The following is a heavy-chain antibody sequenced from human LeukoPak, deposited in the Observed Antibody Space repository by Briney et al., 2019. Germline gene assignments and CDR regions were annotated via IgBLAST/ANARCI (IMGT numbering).Heavy chain of an antibody. CDR2: ISYDGSNK. Sequence: PGGSLRLSCAASGFTFSSYAMHWVRQAPGKGLEWVAVISYDGSNKYYADSVKGQFTISRDNSKNTLYLQMNSLRAEDTAVYYCASSMIVVVIPSLDYWGQGTLVTVSS. CDR1: GFTFSSYA. CDR3: ASSMIVVVIPSLDY. V-gene: IGHV3-30-3*01. J-gene: IGHJ4*02. D-gene: IGHD3-22*01.